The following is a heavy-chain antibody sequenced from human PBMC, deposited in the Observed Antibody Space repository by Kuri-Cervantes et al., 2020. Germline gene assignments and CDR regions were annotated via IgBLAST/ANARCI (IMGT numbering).Heavy chain of an antibody. Sequence: GGSLRLSCAASGFTFSSYSMNWVRQAPGKGLEWVSSISSSSSYIYYADSVKGRFTISRDNAKNSLYLQMNSLRAEDTAVYYCARDWVAVAGTGWFDPWGQGTLVTVSS. CDR1: GFTFSSYS. D-gene: IGHD6-19*01. CDR3: ARDWVAVAGTGWFDP. V-gene: IGHV3-21*04. CDR2: ISSSSSYI. J-gene: IGHJ5*02.